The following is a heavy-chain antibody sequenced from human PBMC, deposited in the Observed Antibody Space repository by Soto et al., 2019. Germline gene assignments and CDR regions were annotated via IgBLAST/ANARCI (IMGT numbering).Heavy chain of an antibody. CDR2: ISTYNGNT. J-gene: IGHJ2*01. CDR3: ARGGSLYWYFDL. V-gene: IGHV1-18*04. D-gene: IGHD1-26*01. CDR1: GYTFTSYY. Sequence: ASVKVSCKASGYTFTSYYMHWVRQAPGQGLEWMGWISTYNGNTNYAQKLQGRVTMTTDTSTSTAYMELRSLRSEDTAVYYCARGGSLYWYFDLWGRGTLVTVSS.